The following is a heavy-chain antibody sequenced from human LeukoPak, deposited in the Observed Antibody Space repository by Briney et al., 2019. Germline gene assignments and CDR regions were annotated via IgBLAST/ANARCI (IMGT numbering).Heavy chain of an antibody. CDR1: GYTFTGYY. D-gene: IGHD3-10*01. J-gene: IGHJ4*02. Sequence: ASVKVSCTASGYTFTGYYMHWVRQAPGQGLEWMGGIIPIFGTANYAQKFQGRVTITADESTSTAYMELSSLRSEDTAVYYCARAYYGSGSYSSLDYWGQGTLVTVSS. CDR2: IIPIFGTA. V-gene: IGHV1-69*13. CDR3: ARAYYGSGSYSSLDY.